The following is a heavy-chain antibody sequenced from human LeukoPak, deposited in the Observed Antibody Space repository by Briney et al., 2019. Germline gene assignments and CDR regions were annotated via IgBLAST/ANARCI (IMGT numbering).Heavy chain of an antibody. Sequence: HGESLQISCKGSGYSFTSYWIGWVRQMPGKGLEWMGIIYPGDSDTRYSPSFQGQVTISADKSISTAYLQWSSLKASDTAMYYCARPLRDSSISVGFDYWGQGTLVTVSS. CDR3: ARPLRDSSISVGFDY. CDR2: IYPGDSDT. D-gene: IGHD6-13*01. J-gene: IGHJ4*02. V-gene: IGHV5-51*01. CDR1: GYSFTSYW.